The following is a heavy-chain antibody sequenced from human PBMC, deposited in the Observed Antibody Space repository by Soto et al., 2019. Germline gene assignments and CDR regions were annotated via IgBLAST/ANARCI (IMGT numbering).Heavy chain of an antibody. CDR2: ISSSSSTI. CDR1: GFTCSSYS. CDR3: ARDSKFSWGFFDY. V-gene: IGHV3-48*01. Sequence: PWGSLRLSCAASGFTCSSYSMNWVRQAPGKGLEWVSYISSSSSTIYYADSVKGRFTISRDNAKNSLYLQMNSLRAEDTAVYYCARDSKFSWGFFDYWGQGTLVTVSS. J-gene: IGHJ4*02. D-gene: IGHD7-27*01.